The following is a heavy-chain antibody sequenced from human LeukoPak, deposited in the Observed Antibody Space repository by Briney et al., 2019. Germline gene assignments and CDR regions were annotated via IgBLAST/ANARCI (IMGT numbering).Heavy chain of an antibody. CDR1: GGTFSSYA. V-gene: IGHV1-69*13. D-gene: IGHD5-18*01. J-gene: IGHJ4*02. CDR3: ARESPGYSYEETPALDY. Sequence: SVKVSCKASGGTFSSYAISWVRQAPGQGLEWMGGIIPIFGTANYAQKFQGRVTITADESTSTAYIELSSLRSEDTAVYYCARESPGYSYEETPALDYWGQGTLVTVSS. CDR2: IIPIFGTA.